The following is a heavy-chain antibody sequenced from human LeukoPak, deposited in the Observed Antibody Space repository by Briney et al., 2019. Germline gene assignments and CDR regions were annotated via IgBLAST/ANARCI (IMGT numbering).Heavy chain of an antibody. J-gene: IGHJ4*02. D-gene: IGHD3-22*01. Sequence: PGGSLRLSCAASGFTFSSYWMTWVRQAPEKGLEWVANIKQDGSETYYVDSVKGRFTISRDNAKNSLYLQMNSLRAEDTAVYYCARGGLSSFDYWGQGTLVTVSS. V-gene: IGHV3-7*04. CDR1: GFTFSSYW. CDR2: IKQDGSET. CDR3: ARGGLSSFDY.